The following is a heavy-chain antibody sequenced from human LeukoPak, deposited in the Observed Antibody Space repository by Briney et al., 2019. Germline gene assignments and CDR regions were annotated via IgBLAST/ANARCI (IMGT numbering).Heavy chain of an antibody. Sequence: GGSLRLSCAASGFTFSSYAMSWVRQAPGKGLEWVSAISGSGGSTYYADSVKGRFTISRDNGKNSLYLQMNSLRTEDTALYYCAKDRGGSPLDVWGQGTTVTVSS. D-gene: IGHD3-16*01. CDR2: ISGSGGST. V-gene: IGHV3-23*01. CDR1: GFTFSSYA. J-gene: IGHJ6*02. CDR3: AKDRGGSPLDV.